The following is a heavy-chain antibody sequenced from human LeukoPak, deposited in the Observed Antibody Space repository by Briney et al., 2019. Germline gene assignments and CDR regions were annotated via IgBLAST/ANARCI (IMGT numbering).Heavy chain of an antibody. D-gene: IGHD2-21*01. CDR2: IYPGDSDT. CDR3: ARHSCGGDCYFHDAFDI. Sequence: GESLKISCKGSGYSFTSYWIGWVRQMPGKGLEWMGIIYPGDSDTRYSPSFQGQVTISADKSISTAYLQWSSLKASDTAMYYCARHSCGGDCYFHDAFDIWGQGTMVTVSS. V-gene: IGHV5-51*01. CDR1: GYSFTSYW. J-gene: IGHJ3*02.